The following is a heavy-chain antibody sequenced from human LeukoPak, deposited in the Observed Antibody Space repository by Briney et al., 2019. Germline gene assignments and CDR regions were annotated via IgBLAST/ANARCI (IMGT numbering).Heavy chain of an antibody. D-gene: IGHD5-24*01. CDR3: ARVEMATKFRVFYYYYYYMDV. Sequence: GASVKVSCKASGYTFTSYDINWVRQATGQGLEWMGWMNPNSGNTGYAQKFQGRVTMTRNTSISTAYMELSSLRSEDTAVYYCARVEMATKFRVFYYYYYYMDVWGKGTTVTISS. J-gene: IGHJ6*03. CDR2: MNPNSGNT. V-gene: IGHV1-8*01. CDR1: GYTFTSYD.